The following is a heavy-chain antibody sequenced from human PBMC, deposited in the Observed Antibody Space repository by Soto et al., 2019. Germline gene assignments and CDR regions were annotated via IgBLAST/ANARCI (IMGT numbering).Heavy chain of an antibody. J-gene: IGHJ4*01. CDR2: IVDSGGNT. CDR3: ADGGFYDGFDY. D-gene: IGHD5-12*01. Sequence: EVQLLESGGGLVQPGGSLRLSCAASGFTFSNFAMTWVRQAPGKGLEWVSTIVDSGGNTYYADSVKGRFTISRDNSKNTLFLQMNSLRVEATAVYYCADGGFYDGFDYWGHGTLVNVSS. CDR1: GFTFSNFA. V-gene: IGHV3-23*01.